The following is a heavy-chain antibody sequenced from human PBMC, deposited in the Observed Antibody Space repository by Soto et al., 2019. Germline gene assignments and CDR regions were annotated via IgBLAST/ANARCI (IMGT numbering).Heavy chain of an antibody. V-gene: IGHV1-2*07. CDR3: MRGGWGDSPIDY. Sequence: QVYLLQSGAEVKKVGASVKVSCTTSGYTFSAYYVHWARRAPGRGFQWLGWINPSNEVTTFSDFFQGRITMTRDTSTNTVHVELNRLTSDDTAVYYCMRGGWGDSPIDYWGQGTQVTVSS. CDR1: GYTFSAYY. D-gene: IGHD1-26*01. CDR2: INPSNEVT. J-gene: IGHJ4*02.